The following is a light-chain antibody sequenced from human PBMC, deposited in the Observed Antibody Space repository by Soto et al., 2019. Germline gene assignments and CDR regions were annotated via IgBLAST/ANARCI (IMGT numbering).Light chain of an antibody. J-gene: IGLJ2*01. CDR1: SSYVGGYNY. Sequence: QSALTQPPSASGSPGQSVTISCTGTSSYVGGYNYVSWYQQHPGKAPKLMIYEVSKRPSGVPDRFSGSKSGNTAPLTVSGLQAEDEADYYCCSYAGSSSLVFGGVTQLTVL. CDR2: EVS. V-gene: IGLV2-8*01. CDR3: CSYAGSSSLV.